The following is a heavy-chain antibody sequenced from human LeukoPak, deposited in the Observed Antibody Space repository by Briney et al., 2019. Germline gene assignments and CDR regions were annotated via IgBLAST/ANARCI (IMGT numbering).Heavy chain of an antibody. V-gene: IGHV1-69*13. J-gene: IGHJ4*02. CDR3: ASLTYYYDSSGYYSSPYFDY. CDR2: IIPIFGTA. Sequence: SVKVSCKASGGTFSSYAISWVRQAPGQGLEWMGGIIPIFGTANYAQKFQGRVTITADESTSTAYMELSSLRSEDTAVYYCASLTYYYDSSGYYSSPYFDYWGQGTLVTVSS. D-gene: IGHD3-22*01. CDR1: GGTFSSYA.